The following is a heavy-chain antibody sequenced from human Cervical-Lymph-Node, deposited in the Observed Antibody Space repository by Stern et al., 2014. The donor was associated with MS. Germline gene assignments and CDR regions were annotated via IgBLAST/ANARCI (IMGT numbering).Heavy chain of an antibody. CDR3: ALRRSYYVY. CDR1: GDTFSSYA. J-gene: IGHJ4*02. Sequence: VQLEESGSEVKKPGSSVKVSCKPSGDTFSSYALSWVRQAPGQRPEWVGGLIPFFGATRYAQKLQGRVTITPEESTGTAFMELTNLTSDDTAVYYCALRRSYYVYWGQGTLITVSS. V-gene: IGHV1-69*01. D-gene: IGHD4-11*01. CDR2: LIPFFGAT.